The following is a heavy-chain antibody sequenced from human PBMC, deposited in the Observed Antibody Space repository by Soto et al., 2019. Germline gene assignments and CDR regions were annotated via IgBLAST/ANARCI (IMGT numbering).Heavy chain of an antibody. CDR2: ITWNSVNI. CDR1: GFTFDDYP. D-gene: IGHD3-16*01. V-gene: IGHV3-9*01. CDR3: AKRRRTSWGMDV. J-gene: IGHJ6*02. Sequence: EAQLEESGGGLVQHGGSLRLSCAASGFTFDDYPMLWVRQAPGKGLEWVSFITWNSVNIGYADSVKGRFTISRDNAKNYLYLQMDSLRTEDTALYYCAKRRRTSWGMDVWGQGTRVTVSS.